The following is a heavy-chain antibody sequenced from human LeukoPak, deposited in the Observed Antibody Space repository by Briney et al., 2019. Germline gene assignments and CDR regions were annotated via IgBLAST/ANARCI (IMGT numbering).Heavy chain of an antibody. CDR1: GGTFSSYA. J-gene: IGHJ3*02. V-gene: IGHV1-69*01. D-gene: IGHD3-22*01. CDR3: ARWDSSGYEAFDI. CDR2: IIPIFGTA. Sequence: SVKVSCKASGGTFSSYAISWVRQAPGQGLEWMGGIIPIFGTANYAQKFQGRVTITADESTSTAYMELSSLRSEDTAVYYCARWDSSGYEAFDIWGQETMVTVSS.